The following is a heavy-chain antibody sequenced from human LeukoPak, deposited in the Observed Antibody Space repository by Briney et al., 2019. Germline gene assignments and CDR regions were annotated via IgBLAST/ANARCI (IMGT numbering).Heavy chain of an antibody. CDR3: AREIGSAARGR. J-gene: IGHJ4*02. V-gene: IGHV3-7*05. Sequence: PGGSLRLSCTTSGFTFDSYWMSWVRQAPGKGLEWVANIKEDGSEKYYVDSVKGRFTISRDNAKNSVYLQMNSLSAEDTAVYYCAREIGSAARGRWGQGTLVIVSS. D-gene: IGHD6-13*01. CDR2: IKEDGSEK. CDR1: GFTFDSYW.